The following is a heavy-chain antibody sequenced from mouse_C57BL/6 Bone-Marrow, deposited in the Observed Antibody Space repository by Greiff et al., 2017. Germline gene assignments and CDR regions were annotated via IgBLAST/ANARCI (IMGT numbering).Heavy chain of an antibody. CDR1: GYTFTSYW. V-gene: IGHV1-64*01. J-gene: IGHJ2*01. D-gene: IGHD2-4*01. CDR3: ARPSTMITTASYYCDY. CDR2: IHPNSGST. Sequence: VQLQQSGAELVKPGASVKLSCKASGYTFTSYWMHWVKQRPGQGLEWIGMIHPNSGSTNYNEKFKSKATLTVDKSSSTAYMQLSSLTSEDSAVYYCARPSTMITTASYYCDYWGQGTTLTVSS.